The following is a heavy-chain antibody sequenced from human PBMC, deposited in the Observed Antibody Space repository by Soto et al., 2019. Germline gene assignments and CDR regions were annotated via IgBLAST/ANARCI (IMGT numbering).Heavy chain of an antibody. D-gene: IGHD3-22*01. CDR1: GDTFTSFA. CDR3: ATDPHYYDTTGYCLDN. CDR2: INPDNGHT. V-gene: IGHV1-3*01. J-gene: IGHJ4*02. Sequence: QVQLVQSGAEVKKPGASVKVSCKASGDTFTSFAIHWVRQAPGQRPEWMGWINPDNGHTRYSQKFQGRVTITRDTSASAAYMELSSLRSDDTAVYYCATDPHYYDTTGYCLDNWGQGTLVTVSS.